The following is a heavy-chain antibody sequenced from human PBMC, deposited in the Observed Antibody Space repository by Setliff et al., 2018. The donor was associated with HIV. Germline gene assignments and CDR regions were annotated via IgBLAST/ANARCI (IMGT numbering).Heavy chain of an antibody. CDR2: INPYSGGT. V-gene: IGHV1-2*04. Sequence: ASVKVSCKASGYTFTAYYIHWVRQAPGQGLAWMGWINPYSGGTNYAQNFQGWVTMTRDTSITTAYMELSRLTSDDTALYFCVREVRAAYKGPLWFGQSDPRPDTFDIWGQGTMVTVSS. CDR3: VREVRAAYKGPLWFGQSDPRPDTFDI. J-gene: IGHJ3*02. D-gene: IGHD3-10*01. CDR1: GYTFTAYY.